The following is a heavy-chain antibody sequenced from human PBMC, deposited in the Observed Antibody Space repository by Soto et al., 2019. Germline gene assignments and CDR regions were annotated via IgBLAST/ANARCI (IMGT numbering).Heavy chain of an antibody. CDR3: ARDLRIIVATTGRDYYYGMEV. J-gene: IGHJ6*02. CDR1: GYTYTSYY. Sequence: GASVKVSCKASGYTYTSYYMHWVRQAPGQGLEWMGIINPSGGSTSYAQKFQGRVTMTRDTSTSTVYMELSSLRSEDTAVYYCARDLRIIVATTGRDYYYGMEVWGQGTTVTVSS. D-gene: IGHD5-12*01. V-gene: IGHV1-46*01. CDR2: INPSGGST.